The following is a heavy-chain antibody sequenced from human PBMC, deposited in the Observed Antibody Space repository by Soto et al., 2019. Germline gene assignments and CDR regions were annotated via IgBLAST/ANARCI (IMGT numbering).Heavy chain of an antibody. CDR1: GFNFSDFY. CDR2: ISSTSTYT. CDR3: ARDHYEILTGSGWFGP. J-gene: IGHJ5*02. Sequence: QVKLVESGGGLVEPGGSLRLSCTATGFNFSDFYMSWLRQAPGKGLEWISYISSTSTYTNYADSVQGRFTISRDNSKQSLYLQLHNLRAGDSAVYYCARDHYEILTGSGWFGPWGLGTLVTVSS. V-gene: IGHV3-11*06. D-gene: IGHD3-9*01.